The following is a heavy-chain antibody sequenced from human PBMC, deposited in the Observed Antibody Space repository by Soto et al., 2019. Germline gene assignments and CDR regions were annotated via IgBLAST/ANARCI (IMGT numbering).Heavy chain of an antibody. CDR3: AHRHRASAGLFDL. CDR1: GFSLTTSAVG. J-gene: IGHJ4*02. V-gene: IGHV2-5*02. Sequence: QITLKESGPTLVKPTQTLTLTCTFSGFSLTTSAVGVGWIRQPPGKALEWLTVIYGDDDQRSSPSLRSRLTISKDTSKNQVVLRITNMDPVDTDTYYCAHRHRASAGLFDLWGQGTLVTVSS. CDR2: IYGDDDQ.